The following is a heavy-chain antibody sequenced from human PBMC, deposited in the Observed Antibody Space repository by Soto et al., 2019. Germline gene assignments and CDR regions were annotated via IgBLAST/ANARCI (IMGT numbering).Heavy chain of an antibody. CDR2: ISVYNGNT. CDR3: AKGGGSPPRRYFIDV. J-gene: IGHJ6*02. Sequence: GASVKGSCKASGYTFTSHGISWVRQAPGQGLEWMGWISVYNGNTNYAQKLQGRVTMTEDTSTSTADMELRSLRPDDTAVYHCAKGGGSPPRRYFIDVWGQGTTVTVSS. D-gene: IGHD1-26*01. V-gene: IGHV1-18*01. CDR1: GYTFTSHG.